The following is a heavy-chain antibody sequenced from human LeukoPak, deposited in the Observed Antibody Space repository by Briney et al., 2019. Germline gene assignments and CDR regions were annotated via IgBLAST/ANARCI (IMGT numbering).Heavy chain of an antibody. D-gene: IGHD6-13*01. CDR1: GFTFEDYA. J-gene: IGHJ4*02. CDR2: ITGDGGNT. Sequence: GGSLRLSCAASGFTFEDYAMHWVRQAPGKGLEWVSLITGDGGNTYYADSVKGRFTISRNNNKNSLFLQMNSLRTEDTALYYCAQGRIAAAADFYNWGQGTLVTVSS. CDR3: AQGRIAAAADFYN. V-gene: IGHV3-43*02.